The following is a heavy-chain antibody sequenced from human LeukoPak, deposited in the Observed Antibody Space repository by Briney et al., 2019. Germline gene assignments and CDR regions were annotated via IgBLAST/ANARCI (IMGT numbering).Heavy chain of an antibody. CDR2: ISAGNGNT. CDR1: GHTFTTYA. J-gene: IGHJ4*02. V-gene: IGHV1-3*01. D-gene: IGHD6-13*01. Sequence: ASVKVSCKASGHTFTTYAIHWVRQAPGQRLEWMGWISAGNGNTRYSQSFQGRVTITMDTSASTAYMELSSLTSEDTAVYYCARDPVTQQLGYFDYWGQGTLVSVSS. CDR3: ARDPVTQQLGYFDY.